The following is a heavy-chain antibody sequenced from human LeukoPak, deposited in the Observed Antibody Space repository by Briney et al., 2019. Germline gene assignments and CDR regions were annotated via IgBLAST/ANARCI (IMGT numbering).Heavy chain of an antibody. V-gene: IGHV4-39*01. CDR3: ARRASGGYDSYYFDY. CDR1: GGSISSSSYY. J-gene: IGHJ4*02. D-gene: IGHD5-12*01. CDR2: IYYSGST. Sequence: SETLSLTCTVSGGSISSSSYYWGWIRQPPGKGLEWFGSIYYSGSTYYNPSLKSRVTISVDTSKNQFSLKLSSVTAADTAVYYCARRASGGYDSYYFDYWGQGTLVTVSS.